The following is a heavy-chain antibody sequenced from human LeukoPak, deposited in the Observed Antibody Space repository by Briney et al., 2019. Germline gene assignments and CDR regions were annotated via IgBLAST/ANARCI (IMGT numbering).Heavy chain of an antibody. D-gene: IGHD3-22*01. CDR3: ARKAPHYYDSSGYYYYFDY. J-gene: IGHJ4*02. CDR2: INHSGST. Sequence: GSLRLSCAASGFTFSSYSMNWVRQAPGKGLEWIGEINHSGSTNYNPSLKSRVTISVDTSKNQFSLKLSSVTAADTAVYYCARKAPHYYDSSGYYYYFDYWGQGTLVTVSS. CDR1: GFTFSSYS. V-gene: IGHV4-34*01.